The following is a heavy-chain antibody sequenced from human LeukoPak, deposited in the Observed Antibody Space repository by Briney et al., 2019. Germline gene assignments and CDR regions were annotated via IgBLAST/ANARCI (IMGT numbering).Heavy chain of an antibody. CDR1: GFTFSNYW. CDR3: ATNYDFWSENY. Sequence: GGSLRLSCAASGFTFSNYWMHWVRQAPGKGLVWVSRTNSDGSNTNYADSVEGRFTISRDNAKNTLYLQMDSLRAEDTAVYYCATNYDFWSENYWGQGTLVTVSS. V-gene: IGHV3-74*01. J-gene: IGHJ4*02. CDR2: TNSDGSNT. D-gene: IGHD3-3*01.